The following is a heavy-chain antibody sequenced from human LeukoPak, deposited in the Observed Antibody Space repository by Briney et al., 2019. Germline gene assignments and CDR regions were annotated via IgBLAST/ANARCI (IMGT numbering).Heavy chain of an antibody. Sequence: PGGSLRLSCAASGFTFSTYVMNWVRQAPGKGLEWVSTMSGSGGTTYYADSVKGRFTISRDNSMNTLYLQMNSLRAEDTAVYYCAKEYSSSWSHAFDIWGQGTMVTVSS. J-gene: IGHJ3*02. CDR3: AKEYSSSWSHAFDI. V-gene: IGHV3-23*01. D-gene: IGHD6-13*01. CDR1: GFTFSTYV. CDR2: MSGSGGTT.